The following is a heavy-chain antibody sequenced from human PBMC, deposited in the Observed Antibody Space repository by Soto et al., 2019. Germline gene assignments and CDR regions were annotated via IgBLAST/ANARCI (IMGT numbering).Heavy chain of an antibody. D-gene: IGHD6-19*01. V-gene: IGHV3-33*01. CDR3: ARDRSSTYFDY. J-gene: IGHJ4*02. CDR1: GFTFRNHG. CDR2: IWYDGSNA. Sequence: PGGSLRLSCAASGFTFRNHGMHWVRQAPGKGLEWVAVIWYDGSNAYYADSVKGRVTISRENSKNTLSLQMNSLRAEDTAIYYCARDRSSTYFDYWGQGTQVTVSS.